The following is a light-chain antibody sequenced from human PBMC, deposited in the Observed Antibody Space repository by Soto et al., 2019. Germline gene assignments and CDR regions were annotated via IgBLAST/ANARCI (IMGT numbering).Light chain of an antibody. CDR3: SSYTTSNTRQIV. CDR1: SSDVGGYNY. CDR2: DVS. Sequence: QSVLTQPASVSGSPGQSITISCTGTSSDVGGYNYGSWYQQHPGKAPKFMIYDVSNRPSGVSNRFSGSKSGNTASLTISGLHAEDEADYYCSSYTTSNTRQIVFGTGTKLTVL. J-gene: IGLJ1*01. V-gene: IGLV2-14*01.